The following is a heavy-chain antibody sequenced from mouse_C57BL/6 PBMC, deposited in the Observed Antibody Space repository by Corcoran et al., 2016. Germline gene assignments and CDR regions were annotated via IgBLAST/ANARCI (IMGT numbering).Heavy chain of an antibody. CDR3: VIYYDYDGGVDY. CDR1: GYAFSSYW. V-gene: IGHV1-80*01. D-gene: IGHD2-4*01. J-gene: IGHJ2*01. CDR2: IYPGDGDT. Sequence: QVQLQQSGAELVKPGASVKISCKASGYAFSSYWMNWVKQRPGKGLEWIGQIYPGDGDTNYNGKFKGKATLTADKSSSTAYMQLSSLTSEDSAVYFCVIYYDYDGGVDYWGQGTTLTVSS.